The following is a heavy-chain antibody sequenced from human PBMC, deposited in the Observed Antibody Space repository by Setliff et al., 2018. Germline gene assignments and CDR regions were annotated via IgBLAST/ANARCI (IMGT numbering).Heavy chain of an antibody. Sequence: GGSLRLSCTVYGFNFNKYWMYWVRQAPGKGLEWVSRINGDATIAHYADSVEGRFTISRDNARNALYLQMVSLRGEDTGVYFCAALDWGENFYNVDVWGKGTTVTVSS. V-gene: IGHV3-74*01. CDR2: INGDATIA. CDR1: GFNFNKYW. J-gene: IGHJ6*03. CDR3: AALDWGENFYNVDV. D-gene: IGHD7-27*01.